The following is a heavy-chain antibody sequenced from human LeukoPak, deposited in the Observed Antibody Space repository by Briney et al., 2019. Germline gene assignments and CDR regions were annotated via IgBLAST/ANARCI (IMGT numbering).Heavy chain of an antibody. CDR3: AKLGYSGYDPKDY. Sequence: GGSLRLSCAASGFTFSSYAMSWVRQAPGKGLEWVSGISGSTYYADSVKGRFTIARDNSKNTLYLQMNSLRDEDTGVYYCAKLGYSGYDPKDYWGQGTLVTVSS. CDR2: ISGST. CDR1: GFTFSSYA. J-gene: IGHJ4*02. D-gene: IGHD5-12*01. V-gene: IGHV3-23*01.